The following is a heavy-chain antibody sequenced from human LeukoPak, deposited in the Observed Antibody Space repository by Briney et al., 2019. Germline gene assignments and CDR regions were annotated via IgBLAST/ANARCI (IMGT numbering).Heavy chain of an antibody. J-gene: IGHJ4*02. CDR1: GGTFSSYA. CDR2: IIPIFGTA. V-gene: IGHV1-69*06. D-gene: IGHD5-24*01. CDR3: ASSEMATITVFYFDY. Sequence: SVKVSCKASGGTFSSYAISWVRQAPGQGLEWMGGIIPIFGTANYAQKFQGRVTITADKSTSTAYMELSSLRSEDTAVYYCASSEMATITVFYFDYWGQGTLVTVSS.